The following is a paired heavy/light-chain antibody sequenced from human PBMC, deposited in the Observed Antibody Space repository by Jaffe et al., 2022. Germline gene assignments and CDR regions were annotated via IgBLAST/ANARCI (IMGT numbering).Heavy chain of an antibody. D-gene: IGHD4-17*01. CDR1: GFTFGSYS. CDR2: IGVGGST. V-gene: IGHV3-23*01. J-gene: IGHJ4*02. Sequence: EVHLLESGGGLIQPGGSLRLSCAASGFTFGSYSMSWVRQAPGKGLEWVSVIGVGGSTYYADSVKGRFTISRDKTKNTLYLQMNSLRAEDTAVYYCAKDRPNGDPSPYYDYWGQGTLVTVSS. CDR3: AKDRPNGDPSPYYDY.
Light chain of an antibody. CDR1: TGTVTSGFS. V-gene: IGLV7-43*01. Sequence: QTVVTQEASLTVSPGGTVTLTCASSTGTVTSGFSPNWFQQKPGQAPKALIYSTYNKHSWTPARFSGSLLGGKAALTLSDVQPEDEAEYYCLLYYGSIRVFGGGTKLTVL. CDR2: STY. CDR3: LLYYGSIRV. J-gene: IGLJ3*02.